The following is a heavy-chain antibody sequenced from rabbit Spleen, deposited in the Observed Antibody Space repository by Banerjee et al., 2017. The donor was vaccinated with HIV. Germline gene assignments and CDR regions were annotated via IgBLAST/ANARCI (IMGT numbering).Heavy chain of an antibody. J-gene: IGHJ4*01. CDR3: ARDRADIGGDYGPYYFDL. CDR1: GFDFSSYY. CDR2: IDPVVGST. Sequence: QLKESGGGLVQPGGSLKLSCKASGFDFSSYYITWVRQAPGKGLEWIGYIDPVVGSTSYAGWVNARFPIPRHNAQNTLYLQLYSLTAADTATYFCARDRADIGGDYGPYYFDLWGPGTLVTVS. V-gene: IGHV1S7*01. D-gene: IGHD2-1*01.